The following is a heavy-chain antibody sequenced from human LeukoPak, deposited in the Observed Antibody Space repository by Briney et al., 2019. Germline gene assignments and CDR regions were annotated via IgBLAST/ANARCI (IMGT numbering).Heavy chain of an antibody. CDR1: GFTFSTYS. Sequence: GGSLRLSCAGSGFTFSTYSIHWVRQAPGKGLEWVANIKQDGSDKYYVDSVKGRFTISRDNAKNSLYLQMNSLRAEDTAVYYCARKTAVGSYFDYWGQGTPVTVSS. CDR2: IKQDGSDK. V-gene: IGHV3-7*03. CDR3: ARKTAVGSYFDY. D-gene: IGHD3-10*01. J-gene: IGHJ4*02.